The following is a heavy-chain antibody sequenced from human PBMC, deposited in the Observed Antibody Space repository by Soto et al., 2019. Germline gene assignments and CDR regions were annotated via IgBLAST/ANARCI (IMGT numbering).Heavy chain of an antibody. CDR3: ARRVAAAGNNWFDP. D-gene: IGHD6-13*01. V-gene: IGHV1-18*01. CDR1: GYTFTSYG. CDR2: ISAYNGNT. Sequence: ASVKVSCKASGYTFTSYGISWVRQAPGQGLEWMGWISAYNGNTNYAQKPQGRVTMTTDTSTSTAYMELRSLRSDDTAVYYCARRVAAAGNNWFDPWGQGTLVTVSS. J-gene: IGHJ5*02.